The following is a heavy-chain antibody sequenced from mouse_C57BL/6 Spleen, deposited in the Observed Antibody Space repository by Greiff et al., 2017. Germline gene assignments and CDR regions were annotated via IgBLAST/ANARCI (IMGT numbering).Heavy chain of an antibody. CDR1: GYTFTDYN. CDR2: INPNNGGT. J-gene: IGHJ2*01. Sequence: VHVKQSGPELVKPGASVKMSCKASGYTFTDYNMPWVKQSHGKSLEWIGYINPNNGGTSYNQKFKGKATLTVNTSSSTAYMALRSLTSEDSAVYYCARKGVYDYDFDYWGQGTTLTVSS. CDR3: ARKGVYDYDFDY. D-gene: IGHD2-4*01. V-gene: IGHV1-22*01.